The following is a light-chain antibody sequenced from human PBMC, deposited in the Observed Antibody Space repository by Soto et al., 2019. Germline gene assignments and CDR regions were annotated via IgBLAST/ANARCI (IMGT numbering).Light chain of an antibody. CDR2: EVS. CDR3: PSYTTSSTHWV. CDR1: SSDVGGYNY. V-gene: IGLV2-14*01. J-gene: IGLJ3*02. Sequence: QSVLTQPASVSGSPGQSITISCTGTSSDVGGYNYVSWYQQHPGKAPKLMIYEVSNRPSGVSNRFSGSKSGNTASLTISGLQAEDEADYYCPSYTTSSTHWVFGGGTKVTVL.